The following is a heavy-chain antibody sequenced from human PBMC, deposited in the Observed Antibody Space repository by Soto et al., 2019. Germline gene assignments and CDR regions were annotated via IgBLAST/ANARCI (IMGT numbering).Heavy chain of an antibody. V-gene: IGHV2-5*02. CDR2: ISWDGEK. CDR3: AHRRVALLTGHYYFEF. CDR1: GFSLNTRGGG. Sequence: QITLKESGPTLVKHTQTLTLTCTFSGFSLNTRGGGVGWIRQPPGKALEWLALISWDGEKRYRPSLKSRLTVTRAPSETQVVLTMTNMDPVDPATYYCAHRRVALLTGHYYFEFWGQGTLVTVSS. D-gene: IGHD3-9*01. J-gene: IGHJ4*02.